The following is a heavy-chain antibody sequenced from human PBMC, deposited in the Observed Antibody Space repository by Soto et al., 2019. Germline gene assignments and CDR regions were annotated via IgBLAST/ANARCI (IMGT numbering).Heavy chain of an antibody. CDR1: DYTFSRYW. D-gene: IGHD2-2*01. V-gene: IGHV5-51*01. J-gene: IGHJ6*02. Sequence: GESLKISCKGSDYTFSRYWIAWVRQLPGKGLEWMGIIYPDDSDTRYSPPFQGQVTISADKSINTAYLQWSSLRASDTAMYYCARPGSTGAMYFYGMDVWGQGTTVTVSS. CDR3: ARPGSTGAMYFYGMDV. CDR2: IYPDDSDT.